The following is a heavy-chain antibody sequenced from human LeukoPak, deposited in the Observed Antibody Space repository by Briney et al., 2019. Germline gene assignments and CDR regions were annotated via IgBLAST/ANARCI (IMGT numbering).Heavy chain of an antibody. V-gene: IGHV1-2*02. J-gene: IGHJ5*02. CDR3: AREVVGQQLVKEGNWFDP. CDR1: GYTFTGYY. Sequence: ASVKVSCKASGYTFTGYYMHWVRQAPGQGLEWMGWINPNSGGTNYAQKFQGRVTMTRDTSISTAYMELSRLRSDDTAVYYCAREVVGQQLVKEGNWFDPWGQGTLVTVSS. D-gene: IGHD6-13*01. CDR2: INPNSGGT.